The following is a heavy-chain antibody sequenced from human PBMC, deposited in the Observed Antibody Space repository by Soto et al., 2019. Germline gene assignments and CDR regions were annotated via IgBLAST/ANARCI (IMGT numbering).Heavy chain of an antibody. Sequence: GGSLRLSCTASGFTFGDYAMSWFRQAPGKGLEWVGFIRSKAYGGTTEYAASVKGRFTISRDDSKSIAYLQMNSLKTEDTAVYYCTRSKLELSARATVGWFDPWGQGTLVTVSS. CDR2: IRSKAYGGTT. V-gene: IGHV3-49*03. CDR3: TRSKLELSARATVGWFDP. J-gene: IGHJ5*02. CDR1: GFTFGDYA. D-gene: IGHD1-7*01.